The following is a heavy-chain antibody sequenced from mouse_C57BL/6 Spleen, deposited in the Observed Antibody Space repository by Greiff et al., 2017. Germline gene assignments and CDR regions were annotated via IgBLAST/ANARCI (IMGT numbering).Heavy chain of an antibody. V-gene: IGHV1-15*01. CDR3: TRDWDEAY. J-gene: IGHJ3*01. CDR1: GYTFTDYE. CDR2: IDPETGGT. D-gene: IGHD4-1*01. Sequence: QVQLQQSGAELVRPGASVTLSCKASGYTFTDYEMHWVKQTPVHGLEWIGAIDPETGGTAYNQKFKGKAILTADKSSSTAYMELRSLQSEDSAVYYCTRDWDEAYWGQGTLVTVSA.